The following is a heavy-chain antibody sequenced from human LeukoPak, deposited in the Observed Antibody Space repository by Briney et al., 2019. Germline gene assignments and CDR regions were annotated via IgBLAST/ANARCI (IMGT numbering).Heavy chain of an antibody. CDR1: GFTFSSYW. CDR2: IKQDGSEK. J-gene: IGHJ5*02. Sequence: PGGSLRLSCAASGFTFSSYWMSWLRPAPGKGLEWVANIKQDGSEKYYVDSVKGRFTISRDNAKNSLYLQMNSLRAEDTAVYYCARAYYYDSSGYRSNWFDPWGQGTLVTVSS. V-gene: IGHV3-7*01. D-gene: IGHD3-22*01. CDR3: ARAYYYDSSGYRSNWFDP.